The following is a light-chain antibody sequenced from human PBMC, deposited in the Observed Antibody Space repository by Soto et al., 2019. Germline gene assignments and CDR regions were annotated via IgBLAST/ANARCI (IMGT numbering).Light chain of an antibody. Sequence: QSVLTQPPSVSGAPGQRVTISCTGSSSNFGAGYDVHWYQQFPGTAPKLLIYNNNNRPSGVPDRFSGSKSGTSASLAITGLQAEDEADYYCQAYDGRVSGVLFGGGTKLTVL. J-gene: IGLJ2*01. CDR2: NNN. CDR1: SSNFGAGYD. V-gene: IGLV1-40*01. CDR3: QAYDGRVSGVL.